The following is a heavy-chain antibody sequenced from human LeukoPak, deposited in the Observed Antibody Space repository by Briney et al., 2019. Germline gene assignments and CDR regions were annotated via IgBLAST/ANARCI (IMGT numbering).Heavy chain of an antibody. D-gene: IGHD2-8*01. Sequence: GASVKVSCKASGYSFTKYFMHWVRQAPGQGLEWMGIINPSGGSPTYAQKFQGRVTITTDTSTSTVYMELSSLRSEDTAVYYCARESLSAFDIWGQGTMVTVSS. CDR2: INPSGGSP. CDR1: GYSFTKYF. CDR3: ARESLSAFDI. J-gene: IGHJ3*02. V-gene: IGHV1-46*01.